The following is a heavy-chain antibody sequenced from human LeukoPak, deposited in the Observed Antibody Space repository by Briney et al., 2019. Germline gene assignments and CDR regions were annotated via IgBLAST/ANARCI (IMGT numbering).Heavy chain of an antibody. CDR2: ISGSGGST. J-gene: IGHJ4*02. Sequence: GGSLRLSCAASGFTFSSYAMSWVRQAPGGGLEWVSAISGSGGSTYYADSVKGRFTISRDNSKNTLYLQMNSLRAEDTAVYYCAKVRVGLLWFGEFDYFDYWGQGTLVTVSS. V-gene: IGHV3-23*01. CDR1: GFTFSSYA. D-gene: IGHD3-10*01. CDR3: AKVRVGLLWFGEFDYFDY.